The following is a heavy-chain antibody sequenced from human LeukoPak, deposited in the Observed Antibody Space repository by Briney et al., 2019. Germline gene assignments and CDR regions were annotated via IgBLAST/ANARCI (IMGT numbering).Heavy chain of an antibody. J-gene: IGHJ3*02. CDR2: ISGSAVIT. Sequence: GGSLRLSCAASGLTFINFGMTWVRQAPGKGLEWVSAISGSAVITFYADSVKGRFTISRDNSKNTLYLQMNSLRAEDTALYYCAKSRLSGINDAFDIWGQGTMVAVSS. CDR3: AKSRLSGINDAFDI. CDR1: GLTFINFG. V-gene: IGHV3-23*01. D-gene: IGHD3-3*01.